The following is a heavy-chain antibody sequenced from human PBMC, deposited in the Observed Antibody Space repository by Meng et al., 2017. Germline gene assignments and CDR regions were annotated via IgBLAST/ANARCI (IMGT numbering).Heavy chain of an antibody. CDR2: IYHSGST. D-gene: IGHD3-10*01. CDR1: GGSISSSNW. CDR3: ARMSVLLWFGELFLN. Sequence: QGQVQGSGPVLGKPPGTLSLTCAVSGGSISSSNWWSWVRQPPGKGLEWIGEIYHSGSTNYNPSLKSRVTISVDKSKNQFSLKLSSVTAADTAVYYCARMSVLLWFGELFLNWGQGTLVTVSS. J-gene: IGHJ4*02. V-gene: IGHV4-4*03.